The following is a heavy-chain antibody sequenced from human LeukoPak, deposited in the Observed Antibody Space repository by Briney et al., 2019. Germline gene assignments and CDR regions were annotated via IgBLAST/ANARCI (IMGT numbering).Heavy chain of an antibody. CDR2: IYYSGST. CDR1: GGSISSSSYY. D-gene: IGHD1-1*01. V-gene: IGHV4-39*01. Sequence: SETLSLTCTVSGGSISSSSYYWGWIRQPPGKGLEWIGSIYYSGSTYYNPSLKSRVTISVDTSKNQFSLKLSSVTAADTAVYYCAVQLERLRWFDPWGQGTLVTVSS. CDR3: AVQLERLRWFDP. J-gene: IGHJ5*02.